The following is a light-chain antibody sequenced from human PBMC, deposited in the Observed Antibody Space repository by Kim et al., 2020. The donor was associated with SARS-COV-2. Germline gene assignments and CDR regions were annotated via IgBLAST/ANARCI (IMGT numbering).Light chain of an antibody. CDR3: QSYDSNLRGAV. CDR2: SND. V-gene: IGLV1-40*01. Sequence: QPVLTQPPSVSGAPGQRVTISCYGTGSNIGSDYVVHWYHQLPGAAPKVVIYSNDKRPSGVPDRFSGSQSGPSASLAITGLHPDDEGYYYCQSYDSNLRGAVFGGGTQLTVL. CDR1: GSNIGSDYV. J-gene: IGLJ3*02.